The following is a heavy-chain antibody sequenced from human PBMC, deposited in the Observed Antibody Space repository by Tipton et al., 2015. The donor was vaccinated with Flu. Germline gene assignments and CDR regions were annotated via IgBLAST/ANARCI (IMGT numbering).Heavy chain of an antibody. J-gene: IGHJ4*02. CDR2: IYHSGST. D-gene: IGHD6-19*01. CDR3: AREGSGPFDY. CDR1: GGSISSYY. Sequence: GLVKPSETLSLTCTVSGGSISSYYWSWIRQPPGKGLEWIGSIYHSGSTYYNPSLKSRVTTSVDTSKNQFSLKLSSVTAADTAVYYCAREGSGPFDYWGQGTLVTVSS. V-gene: IGHV4-59*12.